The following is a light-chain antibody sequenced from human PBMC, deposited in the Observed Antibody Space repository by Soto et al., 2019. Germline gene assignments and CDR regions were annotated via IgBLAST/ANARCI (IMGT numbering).Light chain of an antibody. J-gene: IGKJ1*01. V-gene: IGKV3-15*01. CDR1: QSVGSN. CDR2: GAS. CDR3: QKFNKWPWT. Sequence: EIILTQSPVTLPVAPGERATLSCRASQSVGSNLAWYQQKPGQAPRLLIYGASTRATGVPPRFSGSGSGTEFTLTISSLQSEDFAVYYCQKFNKWPWTFGQGTKVEIK.